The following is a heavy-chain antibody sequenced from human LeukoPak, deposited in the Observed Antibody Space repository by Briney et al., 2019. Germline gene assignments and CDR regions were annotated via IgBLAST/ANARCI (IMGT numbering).Heavy chain of an antibody. D-gene: IGHD2-15*01. CDR1: GGSFSGYY. Sequence: SETLSLTCAVYGGSFSGYYWSWIRQPPGKGLEWIGEINHSGSTNYNPSLKSRVTISVHTSKKQFSLKLSSVTAADTAVYYCAKRRGYCSGGSCYGDWFDPWGQGTLVTVSS. CDR2: INHSGST. J-gene: IGHJ5*02. CDR3: AKRRGYCSGGSCYGDWFDP. V-gene: IGHV4-34*01.